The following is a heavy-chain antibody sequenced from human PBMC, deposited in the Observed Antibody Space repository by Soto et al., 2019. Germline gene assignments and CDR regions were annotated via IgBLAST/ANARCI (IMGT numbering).Heavy chain of an antibody. CDR1: GGSISSGDYY. D-gene: IGHD3-16*02. J-gene: IGHJ4*02. CDR2: IYYSGST. V-gene: IGHV4-30-4*01. Sequence: SETLSLTCTVSGGSISSGDYYWSWIRQPPGKGLEWIGYIYYSGSTYYNPSLKSRVTISVDTSKNQFSLKLSSVTAADTAVYYCASSPAYDYVWGSYRYQDYWGQGTLVTVS. CDR3: ASSPAYDYVWGSYRYQDY.